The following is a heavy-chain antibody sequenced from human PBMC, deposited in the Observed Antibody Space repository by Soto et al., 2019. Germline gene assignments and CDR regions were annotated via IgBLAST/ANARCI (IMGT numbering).Heavy chain of an antibody. CDR2: ISYDGSNK. V-gene: IGHV3-30-3*01. Sequence: QVQLVESGGGVVQPGRSLRLSCAASGFTFSSYAMHWVRQAPGKGLEWVAVISYDGSNKYYADSVKGRFTISRDNSKNTLYLQRNSLRAEDTAVYYCARGGSHYDSSGYYWTDDWYFDLWGRGTLVTVSS. CDR1: GFTFSSYA. J-gene: IGHJ2*01. D-gene: IGHD3-22*01. CDR3: ARGGSHYDSSGYYWTDDWYFDL.